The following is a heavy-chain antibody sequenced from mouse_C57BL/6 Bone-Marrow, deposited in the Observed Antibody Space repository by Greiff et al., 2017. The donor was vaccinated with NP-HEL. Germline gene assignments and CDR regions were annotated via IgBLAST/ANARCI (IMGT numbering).Heavy chain of an antibody. CDR1: GYAFSSSW. CDR3: ARTGNYTWFAY. V-gene: IGHV1-82*01. J-gene: IGHJ3*01. CDR2: IYPGDGDT. Sequence: VKLQESGPELVKPGASVKISCKASGYAFSSSWMNWVKQRPGKGLEWIGRIYPGDGDTNYNGKFKGKATLTADKSSSTAYMQLSSLTSEDAAVDFCARTGNYTWFAYWGQGTLVTVSA. D-gene: IGHD2-1*01.